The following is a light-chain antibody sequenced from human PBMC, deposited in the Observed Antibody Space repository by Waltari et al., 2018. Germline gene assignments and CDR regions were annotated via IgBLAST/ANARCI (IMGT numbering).Light chain of an antibody. CDR3: QSYDSSLSGPYV. CDR2: GNL. V-gene: IGLV1-40*01. CDR1: SSNIGAGYD. J-gene: IGLJ1*01. Sequence: QSVLTQPPSVSGAPGQRVTISCTGSSSNIGAGYDVHWYQQLPGTAPKLLIYGNLHRPSGVPDRFSVSKSGTSASLAITGLQAEDEADYYCQSYDSSLSGPYVFGTGTKVTVL.